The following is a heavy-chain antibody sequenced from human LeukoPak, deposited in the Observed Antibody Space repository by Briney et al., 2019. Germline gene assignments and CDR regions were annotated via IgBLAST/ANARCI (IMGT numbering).Heavy chain of an antibody. J-gene: IGHJ6*02. D-gene: IGHD2-2*02. CDR2: ISGSGGST. V-gene: IGHV3-23*01. CDR3: AKDIVVVPAAIIDYYYYYYGMDV. Sequence: GGSLRLSCAATGFTFSSYAMSWVRQAPGKGLEWVSAISGSGGSTYYADSVKGRFTISRDNSKNTLYLQMNSLRAEDTAVYYCAKDIVVVPAAIIDYYYYYYGMDVWGQGTTVTVSS. CDR1: GFTFSSYA.